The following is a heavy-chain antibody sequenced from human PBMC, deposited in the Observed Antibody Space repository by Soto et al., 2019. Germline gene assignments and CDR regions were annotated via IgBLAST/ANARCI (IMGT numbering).Heavy chain of an antibody. J-gene: IGHJ2*01. CDR1: GFTFSSYG. V-gene: IGHV3-30*18. D-gene: IGHD5-18*01. CDR2: ISYDGSNK. CDR3: AKDPSYRWYFDL. Sequence: GVLRLSCAASGFTFSSYGMHWVRQAPGKGLEWVAVISYDGSNKYYADSVKGRFTISRDNSKNTLYLQMNSLRAEDTAVYYCAKDPSYRWYFDLWGRGTLVTVS.